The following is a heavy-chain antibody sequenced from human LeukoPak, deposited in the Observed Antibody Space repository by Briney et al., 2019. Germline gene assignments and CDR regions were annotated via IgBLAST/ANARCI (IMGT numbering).Heavy chain of an antibody. CDR3: AADKTTSGWYELDY. D-gene: IGHD6-19*01. Sequence: GGSLRLSCAASGFSVSTYYMTWVRQAPGNGLKSVSVISNDGRTYYAGSVKGRFTISRDDSKNTFFLQMNNLKADDTAVYYCAADKTTSGWYELDYWGQGTLVTVSS. V-gene: IGHV3-53*01. CDR1: GFSVSTYY. CDR2: ISNDGRT. J-gene: IGHJ4*02.